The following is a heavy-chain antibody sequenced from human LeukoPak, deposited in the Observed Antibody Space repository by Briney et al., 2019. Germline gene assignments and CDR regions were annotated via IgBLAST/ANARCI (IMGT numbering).Heavy chain of an antibody. J-gene: IGHJ4*02. CDR2: MNPNSGNT. CDR3: AREAGHSGGSYFDY. CDR1: GYTFTSYD. D-gene: IGHD1-26*01. Sequence: GASVKVPCKASGYTFTSYDINWVRQATGQGLEWMGWMNPNSGNTGYAQKFQGRVTMTRNTSISTAYMELSSLRSEDTAVYYCAREAGHSGGSYFDYWGQGTLVTVSS. V-gene: IGHV1-8*01.